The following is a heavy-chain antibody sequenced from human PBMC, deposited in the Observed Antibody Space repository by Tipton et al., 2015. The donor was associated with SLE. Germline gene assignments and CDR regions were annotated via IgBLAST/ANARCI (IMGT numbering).Heavy chain of an antibody. CDR3: ANLGGHMITFGGVIDIGDAFDI. CDR2: ISGSGGST. J-gene: IGHJ3*02. CDR1: GFTFSSYA. D-gene: IGHD3-16*02. V-gene: IGHV3-23*01. Sequence: SLRLSCAASGFTFSSYAMSWVRQAPGKGLEWVSAISGSGGSTYYADSVKGRFTISRDNSKNTLYLQMNSLRAEDTAVYYCANLGGHMITFGGVIDIGDAFDIWGQGTMVTVSS.